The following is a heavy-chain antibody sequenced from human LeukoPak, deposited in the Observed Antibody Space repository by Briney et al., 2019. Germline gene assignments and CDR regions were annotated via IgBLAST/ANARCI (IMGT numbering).Heavy chain of an antibody. J-gene: IGHJ4*02. CDR2: INGSGDST. CDR1: GFPFSSNS. CDR3: TKWSGFGDD. Sequence: GGSLRLSCAASGFPFSSNSMTWVRQTPGKGLEWVSGINGSGDSTFYADSVKGRFTISRDNSRNTLYLQMSSPRPEDTAVYYCTKWSGFGDDWGQGTLVTVSS. D-gene: IGHD3-10*01. V-gene: IGHV3-23*01.